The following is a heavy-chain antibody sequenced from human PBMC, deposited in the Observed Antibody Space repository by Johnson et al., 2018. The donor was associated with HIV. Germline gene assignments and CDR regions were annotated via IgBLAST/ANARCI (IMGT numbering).Heavy chain of an antibody. Sequence: VQLVESGGGLVQPGGSLRLSCAASGFTFSSYWMSWVRQAPGKGLEWVSYISSSGSTIYYADSVKGRFTISRDNSKNTLDLHMNSLRVEDTAVYYCAGGYGDYSDFFDVWGQGTMVTVSS. CDR1: GFTFSSYW. D-gene: IGHD4-17*01. V-gene: IGHV3-48*01. CDR3: AGGYGDYSDFFDV. CDR2: ISSSGSTI. J-gene: IGHJ3*01.